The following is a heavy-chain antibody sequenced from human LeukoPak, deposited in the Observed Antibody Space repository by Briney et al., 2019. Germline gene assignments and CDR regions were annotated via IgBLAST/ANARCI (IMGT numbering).Heavy chain of an antibody. Sequence: GASVKVSCKSSGYNFIAYYLHWVRQAPGQGLEWMGWINPNSGGTNYAQKFQGRVTMTRDTSISTAYMELSRLRSDDTAVYYCARVSAWPLDWGQGTLVTVSS. CDR3: ARVSAWPLD. CDR1: GYNFIAYY. J-gene: IGHJ4*02. CDR2: INPNSGGT. V-gene: IGHV1-2*02.